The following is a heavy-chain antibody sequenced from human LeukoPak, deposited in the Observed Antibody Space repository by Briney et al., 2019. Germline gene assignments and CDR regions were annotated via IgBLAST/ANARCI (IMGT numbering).Heavy chain of an antibody. CDR2: IYYSGST. CDR3: ARVRPYSSSWNFDY. CDR1: GGSTSSYY. V-gene: IGHV4-59*13. D-gene: IGHD6-13*01. Sequence: PSETLSLTCTVSGGSTSSYYWSWIRQPPGKGLEWIGYIYYSGSTNYNPSLKSRVTISVDTSKNQFSLKLSSVTAADTAVYYCARVRPYSSSWNFDYWGQGTLVTVSS. J-gene: IGHJ4*02.